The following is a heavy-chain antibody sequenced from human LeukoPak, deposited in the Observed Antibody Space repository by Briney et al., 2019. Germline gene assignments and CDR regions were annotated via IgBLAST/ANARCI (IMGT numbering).Heavy chain of an antibody. CDR2: ISSRSGYI. J-gene: IGHJ4*02. CDR1: GFTFDTYS. CDR3: ARVRWGDFSPQCDY. V-gene: IGHV3-21*01. Sequence: GGSLRLSCVGSGFTFDTYSMNWVRQAPGKGLEWVSSISSRSGYIYYADSVKGRFTISRDNANNSVYLQMNRLKAEDTAVYYCARVRWGDFSPQCDYWGQGTLFTVSS. D-gene: IGHD2-21*02.